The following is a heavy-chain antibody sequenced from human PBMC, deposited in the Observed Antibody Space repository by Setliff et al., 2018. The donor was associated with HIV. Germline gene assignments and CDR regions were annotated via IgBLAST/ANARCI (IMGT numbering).Heavy chain of an antibody. J-gene: IGHJ4*02. V-gene: IGHV4-34*01. CDR2: MNHSEH. Sequence: ETLSLTCAVYGGSFSGYSWTWIRQSPGKGLEWIGEMNHSEHYYNPTLKSRVTISMDTSKNQFSLELSSVTAADTALYYCALSSGSYYNALDNWGQGTLVTVS. CDR3: ALSSGSYYNALDN. D-gene: IGHD3-10*01. CDR1: GGSFSGYS.